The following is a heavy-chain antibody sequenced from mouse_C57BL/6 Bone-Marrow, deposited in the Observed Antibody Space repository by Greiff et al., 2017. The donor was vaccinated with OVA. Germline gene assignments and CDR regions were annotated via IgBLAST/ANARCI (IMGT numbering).Heavy chain of an antibody. CDR3: ARLRNWETWYFDV. CDR2: IHPNSGST. D-gene: IGHD4-1*02. Sequence: VQLQQSGAELVKPGASVKLSCKASGYTFTSYWMHWVKQRPGQGLEWIGMIHPNSGSTNYNEKFKSKATLTVDKSSSTAYMQLSSLTSEDSAVYYCARLRNWETWYFDVWGTGTTVTVSS. V-gene: IGHV1-64*01. CDR1: GYTFTSYW. J-gene: IGHJ1*03.